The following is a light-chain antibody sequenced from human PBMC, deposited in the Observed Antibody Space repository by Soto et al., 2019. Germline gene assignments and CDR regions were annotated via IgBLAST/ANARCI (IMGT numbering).Light chain of an antibody. V-gene: IGKV1-5*03. J-gene: IGKJ1*01. CDR2: VAS. CDR3: QQYKTYSPT. CDR1: QGVDNW. Sequence: DIQMTQSPSTLSASVGDRVTITCRASQGVDNWLAWYQRRPGKAPKLLIYVASTLEVGVPSRFSGSGSGTEFTLTINSLQPDDSATYYCQQYKTYSPTFGQGTKVDIK.